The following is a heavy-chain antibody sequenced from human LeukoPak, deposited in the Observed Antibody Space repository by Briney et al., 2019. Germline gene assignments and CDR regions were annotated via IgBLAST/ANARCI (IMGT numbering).Heavy chain of an antibody. CDR1: AGSINNYY. J-gene: IGHJ4*02. CDR2: IYYTGST. Sequence: SETLSLTCTVSAGSINNYYGSWVRQPPGEWVEWIGYIYYTGSTNYNPFLQSRVTISIDPSKNQSSLKLSPVPAADKAVYYCARGGLGISRGDYFGHWGQGTLVTVSS. V-gene: IGHV4-59*01. CDR3: ARGGLGISRGDYFGH. D-gene: IGHD7-27*01.